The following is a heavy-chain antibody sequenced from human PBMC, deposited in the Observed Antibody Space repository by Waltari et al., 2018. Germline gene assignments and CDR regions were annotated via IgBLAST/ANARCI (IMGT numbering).Heavy chain of an antibody. Sequence: GSMRIYYWSWIRQPPGKGLEWIGYIYDSGSTNYSPSLKSRVTISIDTSKNQFSLKLTSVTAADTAVYYCARLWGDYWGQGTLVTVSS. D-gene: IGHD7-27*01. CDR2: IYDSGST. CDR1: GSMRIYY. J-gene: IGHJ4*02. CDR3: ARLWGDY. V-gene: IGHV4-59*08.